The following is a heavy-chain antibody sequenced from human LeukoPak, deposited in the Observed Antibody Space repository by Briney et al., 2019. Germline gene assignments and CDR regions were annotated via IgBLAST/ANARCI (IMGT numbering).Heavy chain of an antibody. Sequence: PSETLSLTCAVYGGSFSGYYWSWIRQPPGKGLEWIGEINHSGSTNYNPSLKSRVTISVDTSKNQFSLKLSSVTAADTAVYYCARVYRFRDHNWFDPWGQGTLVTVSS. CDR2: INHSGST. J-gene: IGHJ5*02. D-gene: IGHD3-10*01. V-gene: IGHV4-34*01. CDR3: ARVYRFRDHNWFDP. CDR1: GGSFSGYY.